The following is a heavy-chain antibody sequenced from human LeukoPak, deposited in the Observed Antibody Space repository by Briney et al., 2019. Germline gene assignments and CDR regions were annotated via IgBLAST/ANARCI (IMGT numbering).Heavy chain of an antibody. D-gene: IGHD3-3*01. Sequence: AASVKVSCKVSGYTLTELSMHWVRQAPGKGLEWMGGFDPEDGETIYAQKFQGRVTMTEDISTDTAYMELSSLRSEDTAVYYCATVLPQANDFWSGYPNFDYWGQGTLVTVSS. CDR2: FDPEDGET. V-gene: IGHV1-24*01. CDR1: GYTLTELS. CDR3: ATVLPQANDFWSGYPNFDY. J-gene: IGHJ4*02.